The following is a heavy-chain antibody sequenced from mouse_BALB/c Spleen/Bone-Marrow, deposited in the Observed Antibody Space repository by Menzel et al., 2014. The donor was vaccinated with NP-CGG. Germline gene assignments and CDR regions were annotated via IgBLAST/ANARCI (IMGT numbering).Heavy chain of an antibody. CDR1: GYTFTSYY. J-gene: IGHJ3*01. Sequence: QVQLQQSGAELVKPGASVKLSCKASGYTFTSYYMYWVKQRPGQGLEWIGEINPSNGGADFNEKFKIKATLTVDKSSSTAYMQLSSRTSEDSAVYYCTTSRGYTWFAYGGQGTLVPVSA. CDR2: INPSNGGA. CDR3: TTSRGYTWFAY. V-gene: IGHV1S81*02. D-gene: IGHD2-2*01.